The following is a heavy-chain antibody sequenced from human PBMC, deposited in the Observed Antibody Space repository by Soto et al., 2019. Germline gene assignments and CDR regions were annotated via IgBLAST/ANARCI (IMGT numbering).Heavy chain of an antibody. J-gene: IGHJ6*04. Sequence: SETLSLTCTVSGGSISSGGYYWSWIRQHPGKGLEWIGYIYYSGSTYYNPSLKSRVTISVDTSKNQFSLKLSSVTAADTAVYYCARDVNYYDFPYSHYGMDASGKGTTVTVS. CDR2: IYYSGST. CDR1: GGSISSGGYY. V-gene: IGHV4-31*03. CDR3: ARDVNYYDFPYSHYGMDA. D-gene: IGHD3-3*01.